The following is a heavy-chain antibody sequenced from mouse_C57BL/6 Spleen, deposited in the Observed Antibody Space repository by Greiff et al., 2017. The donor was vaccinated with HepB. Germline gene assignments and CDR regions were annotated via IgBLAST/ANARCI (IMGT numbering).Heavy chain of an antibody. D-gene: IGHD1-1*01. CDR3: ARDGAYGSSLYYYAMDY. CDR2: ISDGGSYT. J-gene: IGHJ4*01. V-gene: IGHV5-4*01. CDR1: GFTFSSYA. Sequence: EVKLMESGGGLVKPGGSLKLSCAASGFTFSSYAMSWVRQTPEKRLEWVATISDGGSYTYYPDNVKGRFTISRDNAKNNLYLQMSHLKSEDTAMYYCARDGAYGSSLYYYAMDYWGQGTSVTVSS.